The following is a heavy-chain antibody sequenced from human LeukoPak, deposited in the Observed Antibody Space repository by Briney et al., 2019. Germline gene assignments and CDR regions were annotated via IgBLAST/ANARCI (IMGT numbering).Heavy chain of an antibody. V-gene: IGHV3-21*01. J-gene: IGHJ4*02. D-gene: IGHD3-3*01. Sequence: GGSLRLSCVVSGFTFSHYSMRWVRQAPGKGLEWVLSITSDGSAMLYAASVKGRFTISRDNAKNSLSLQLNSLRAEDTAVYYCATYKDDGWVFRDAYWGQGTLVTVSS. CDR1: GFTFSHYS. CDR2: ITSDGSAM. CDR3: ATYKDDGWVFRDAY.